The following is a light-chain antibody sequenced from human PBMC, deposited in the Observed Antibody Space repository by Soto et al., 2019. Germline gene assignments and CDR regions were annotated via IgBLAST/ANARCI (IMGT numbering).Light chain of an antibody. CDR2: RST. CDR3: AAWDDSLSGVL. Sequence: QAVVTQPPSASGTPGQRVTISCSGSSSNIGSNYVYWYQQLPATAPKLLIYRSTQRPSGVPDRFSGSKSGTSASLAISGLRSEDEADYYCAAWDDSLSGVLFGGGTKLTVL. CDR1: SSNIGSNY. V-gene: IGLV1-47*01. J-gene: IGLJ2*01.